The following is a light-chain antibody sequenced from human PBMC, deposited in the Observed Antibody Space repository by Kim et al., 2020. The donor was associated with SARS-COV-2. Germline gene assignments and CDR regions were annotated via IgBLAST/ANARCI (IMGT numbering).Light chain of an antibody. J-gene: IGKJ1*01. Sequence: ASVGDRVTITCRASQRIRNYLNWYQQKPGKAPNLLSYAASSLQSGVPSRFSGSGSGTDFTLTISSLQPEDFAVYYCQQSYSTPRTFGEGTKVDIK. V-gene: IGKV1-39*01. CDR1: QRIRNY. CDR2: AAS. CDR3: QQSYSTPRT.